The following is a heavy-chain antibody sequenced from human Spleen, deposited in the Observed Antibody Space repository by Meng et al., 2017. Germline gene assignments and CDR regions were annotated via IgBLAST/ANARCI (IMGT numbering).Heavy chain of an antibody. D-gene: IGHD2-15*01. J-gene: IGHJ4*02. Sequence: GESLKISCAASGFSFSTYAMHWVRQAPGKGLEWVAVISFHEINKYYADSVKGRFTVSRDNSKNMVYLQMNSLRPEDTATYYCARDSTRGLYYFDSWGQGTLVTVSS. CDR2: ISFHEINK. V-gene: IGHV3-30*04. CDR3: ARDSTRGLYYFDS. CDR1: GFSFSTYA.